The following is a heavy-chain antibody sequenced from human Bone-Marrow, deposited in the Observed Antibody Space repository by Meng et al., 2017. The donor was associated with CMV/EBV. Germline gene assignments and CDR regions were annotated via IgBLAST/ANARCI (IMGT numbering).Heavy chain of an antibody. CDR2: INPSGGST. Sequence: ASVKVSCKASGYTFTSYYMHWVRQAPGQGLEWMGIINPSGGSTSYAQKFQGRVTMTRDTSTSTVYMELSSLRSEDTAVYYCARDSSDTTMTTPYYFHSWGQGTLVTVAS. D-gene: IGHD4-17*01. J-gene: IGHJ4*02. CDR3: ARDSSDTTMTTPYYFHS. CDR1: GYTFTSYY. V-gene: IGHV1-46*01.